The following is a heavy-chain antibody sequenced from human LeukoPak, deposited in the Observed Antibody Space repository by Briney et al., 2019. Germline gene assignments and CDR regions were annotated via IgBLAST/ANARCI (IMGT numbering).Heavy chain of an antibody. CDR2: INHSGST. CDR3: ARVGYSRVFDY. V-gene: IGHV4-34*01. J-gene: IGHJ4*02. CDR1: GGSFSGYY. Sequence: SETLSLTCAVYGGSFSGYYWSWIRQPPGKGLEWIGEINHSGSTNYNPSLKSRVTISVDTSKNQFSLKLSSVTAADTAVYYCARVGYSRVFDYWGQGTLVTVSS. D-gene: IGHD6-13*01.